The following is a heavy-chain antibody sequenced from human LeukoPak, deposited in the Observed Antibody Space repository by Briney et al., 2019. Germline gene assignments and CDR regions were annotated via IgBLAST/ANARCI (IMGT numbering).Heavy chain of an antibody. Sequence: SETLSLTCTVSGGSISSYYWSWIRQPPGKGLEWIGYIYYSGSTNYNPSLKSRVTISVDMSKDQFSLKLSSVTAADTAVYYCAITMVRGVLNFDYWGQGTLVTVSS. D-gene: IGHD3-10*01. CDR2: IYYSGST. V-gene: IGHV4-59*08. J-gene: IGHJ4*02. CDR3: AITMVRGVLNFDY. CDR1: GGSISSYY.